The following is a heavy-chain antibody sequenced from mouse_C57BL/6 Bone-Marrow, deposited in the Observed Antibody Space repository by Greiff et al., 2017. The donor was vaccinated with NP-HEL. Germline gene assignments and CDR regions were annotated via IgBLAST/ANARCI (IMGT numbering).Heavy chain of an antibody. V-gene: IGHV1-64*01. J-gene: IGHJ2*01. CDR3: ARSHYYGSSYVDYFDY. D-gene: IGHD1-1*01. CDR2: IHPNSGST. Sequence: VQLQQPGAELVKPGASVKLSCKASGYTFTSYWMHWVKQRPGQGLEWIGMIHPNSGSTNYNEKFKSKATLTVDKSSSTAYMQLSSLTYEDSAVFYCARSHYYGSSYVDYFDYWGQGTTLTVSS. CDR1: GYTFTSYW.